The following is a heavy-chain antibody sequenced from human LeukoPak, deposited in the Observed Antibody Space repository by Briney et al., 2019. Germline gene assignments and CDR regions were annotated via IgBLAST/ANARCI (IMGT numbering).Heavy chain of an antibody. CDR2: SRNGANSYTT. D-gene: IGHD6-13*01. CDR3: AREKSIAPAGNNYYYFGMDV. V-gene: IGHV3-72*01. Sequence: PGGSLRLSCAASGFTVSSNYMSWVRQAPGKGLEWVGRSRNGANSYTTEYAASVKGRFTISRDDSKNSLYLQMNSLKTEDTAVYYCAREKSIAPAGNNYYYFGMDVWGQGTTVTVSS. J-gene: IGHJ6*02. CDR1: GFTVSSNY.